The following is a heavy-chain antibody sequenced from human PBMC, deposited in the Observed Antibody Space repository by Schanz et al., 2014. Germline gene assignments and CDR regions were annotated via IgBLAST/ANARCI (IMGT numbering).Heavy chain of an antibody. CDR1: GASVSSFY. V-gene: IGHV4-4*07. Sequence: QVQLQESGPGLVKPSETLSLTCAVSGASVSSFYWSWIRQPAGKGLEWIGHVYATGRTKYNPSLKSGVTMSVDTSQKQISLKLTSVTAADTAVYYCARTLVNGSRKWFVPWGPGTQVTVSS. CDR2: VYATGRT. D-gene: IGHD3-10*01. J-gene: IGHJ5*02. CDR3: ARTLVNGSRKWFVP.